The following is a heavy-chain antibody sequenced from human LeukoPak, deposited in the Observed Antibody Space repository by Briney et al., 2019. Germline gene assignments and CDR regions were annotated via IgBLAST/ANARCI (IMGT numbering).Heavy chain of an antibody. V-gene: IGHV3-21*01. Sequence: GGSLRLSCTGSGFPFNMFAMNWVRQAPGKGLEWVSFISSDSTYKYYGDSVKGRFTISRDNANVYLQMNSLRAEDTATYHCAREYDSKGRFDNWGQGTKVIVSS. D-gene: IGHD3-22*01. CDR1: GFPFNMFA. J-gene: IGHJ4*02. CDR3: AREYDSKGRFDN. CDR2: ISSDSTYK.